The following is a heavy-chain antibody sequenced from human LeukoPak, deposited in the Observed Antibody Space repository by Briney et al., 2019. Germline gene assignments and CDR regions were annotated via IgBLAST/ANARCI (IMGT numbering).Heavy chain of an antibody. J-gene: IGHJ5*02. CDR1: GYTFTDYY. CDR3: ARGGIMNFGERAPRPWFDP. V-gene: IGHV1-2*02. D-gene: IGHD3-10*01. Sequence: ASVKVSCKASGYTFTDYYMHWVRQDPGQGLEWMGWINPNSGGTSSAQKFQGRVTMIRYTSINTVYMELRRLRSDDTAVYYCARGGIMNFGERAPRPWFDPWGQGTLVTVSS. CDR2: INPNSGGT.